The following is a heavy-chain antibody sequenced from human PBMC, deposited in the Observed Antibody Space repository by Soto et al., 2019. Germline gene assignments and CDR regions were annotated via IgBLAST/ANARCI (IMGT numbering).Heavy chain of an antibody. CDR1: GGSISSSNW. D-gene: IGHD3-22*01. V-gene: IGHV4-4*02. CDR3: ARAGYYDSSVDAFDI. Sequence: SETLSLTCAVSGGSISSSNWWSWVRQPPGKGLEWIGEIYHSGSTNYNPSLKSRVTISVDKSKNQLSLKLSSVTAADTAVYYCARAGYYDSSVDAFDIWGQGTMVTVSS. J-gene: IGHJ3*02. CDR2: IYHSGST.